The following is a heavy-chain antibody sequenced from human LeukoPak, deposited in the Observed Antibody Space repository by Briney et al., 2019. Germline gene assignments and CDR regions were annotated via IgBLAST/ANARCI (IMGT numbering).Heavy chain of an antibody. D-gene: IGHD6-19*01. CDR2: IYYSGST. Sequence: SETLSLTCTVSGGSISSYSWSWIRQPPGKGLEWIGSIYYSGSTNYNPSLKSRVTISVYTSKNQFSLKLSSVTAADTAVYYCARDGSGWYDYWGQGTLVTVSS. V-gene: IGHV4-59*12. J-gene: IGHJ4*02. CDR3: ARDGSGWYDY. CDR1: GGSISSYS.